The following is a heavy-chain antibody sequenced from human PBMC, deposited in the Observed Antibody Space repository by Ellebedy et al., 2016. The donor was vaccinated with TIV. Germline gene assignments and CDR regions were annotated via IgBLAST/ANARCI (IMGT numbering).Heavy chain of an antibody. Sequence: MPSETLSLTCSVSGGSVSSHYWSWIRQPPGKGLEWIAYIFYRGSTNYNPSLKSRVTVSVDTSKNQFSLTLDSVTAAATAVYYCARHFRYTYGHLIDWGPGILVTVAS. CDR2: IFYRGST. CDR3: ARHFRYTYGHLID. J-gene: IGHJ4*02. D-gene: IGHD5-18*01. CDR1: GGSVSSHY. V-gene: IGHV4-59*08.